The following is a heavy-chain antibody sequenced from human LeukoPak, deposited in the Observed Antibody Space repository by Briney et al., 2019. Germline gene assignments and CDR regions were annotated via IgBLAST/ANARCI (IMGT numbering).Heavy chain of an antibody. Sequence: GRPLRLSCAASGFTFSSYAMHWVRQAPGKGLEWVAVISYDGSNKYYADSVKGRFTISRDNSKNMLYLQMNSLRAEDTAVYYCARDPSNWNVNFDYWGQGTLVTVSS. D-gene: IGHD1-20*01. J-gene: IGHJ4*02. CDR1: GFTFSSYA. CDR3: ARDPSNWNVNFDY. CDR2: ISYDGSNK. V-gene: IGHV3-30-3*01.